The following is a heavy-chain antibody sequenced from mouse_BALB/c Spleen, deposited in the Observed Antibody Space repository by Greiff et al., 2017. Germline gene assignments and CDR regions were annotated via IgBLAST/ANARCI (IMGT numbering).Heavy chain of an antibody. J-gene: IGHJ3*01. CDR3: ARSTLDGYYVFAY. CDR1: GYTFTSYY. D-gene: IGHD2-3*01. CDR2: IYPGNVNT. Sequence: VQLQQSGPELVKPGASVRISCKASGYTFTSYYIHWVKQRPGQGLEWIGWIYPGNVNTKYNEKFKGKATLTADKSSSTAYMQLSSLTSEDSAVYFCARSTLDGYYVFAYWGQGTLVTVSA. V-gene: IGHV1S56*01.